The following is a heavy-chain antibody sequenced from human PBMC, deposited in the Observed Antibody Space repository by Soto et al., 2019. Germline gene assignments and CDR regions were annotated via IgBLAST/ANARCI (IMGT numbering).Heavy chain of an antibody. V-gene: IGHV3-23*01. Sequence: GGSLRLSCAASGFTFSSYAMSWVRQAPGKGLEWVSATSGSGGSTYYADSVKGRFTISRDNSKNTLHMQMNRLRAEYTAVYYCAKVGSSSGRGGPFDCWGQGTLVTVSS. CDR2: TSGSGGST. CDR1: GFTFSSYA. J-gene: IGHJ4*02. CDR3: AKVGSSSGRGGPFDC. D-gene: IGHD3-22*01.